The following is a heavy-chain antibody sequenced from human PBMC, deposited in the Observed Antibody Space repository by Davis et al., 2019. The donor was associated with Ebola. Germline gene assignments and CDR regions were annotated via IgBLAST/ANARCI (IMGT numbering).Heavy chain of an antibody. V-gene: IGHV3-30*09. CDR3: ARRPTGMYHFDF. CDR1: GFTFSSYA. D-gene: IGHD1-1*01. Sequence: GESLKISCAASGFTFSSYAMHWVRQAPGKGLEWVAVISYDGSNKYYADSVKGRFAISRDNTKNTVHLEMDYLTAEDTAVYYCARRPTGMYHFDFWGQGTPVTVSS. J-gene: IGHJ4*02. CDR2: ISYDGSNK.